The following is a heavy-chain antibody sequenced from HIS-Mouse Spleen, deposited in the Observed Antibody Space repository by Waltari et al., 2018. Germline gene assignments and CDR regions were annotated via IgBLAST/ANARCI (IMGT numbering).Heavy chain of an antibody. CDR2: IYYSGST. D-gene: IGHD6-13*01. J-gene: IGHJ2*01. Sequence: QLQLQESGPGLVKPSETLSLTCTVAGGSLSSSSSYCGWIRQPPGKGLEWIGSIYYSGSTYYNPSLKSRVTISVDTSKNQFSLKLSSVTAADTAVYYCAREIPYSSSWYDWYFDLWGRGTLVTVSS. CDR1: GGSLSSSSSY. CDR3: AREIPYSSSWYDWYFDL. V-gene: IGHV4-39*07.